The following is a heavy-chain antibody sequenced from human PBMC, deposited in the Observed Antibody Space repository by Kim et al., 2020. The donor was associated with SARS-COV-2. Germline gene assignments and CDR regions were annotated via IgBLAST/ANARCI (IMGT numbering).Heavy chain of an antibody. V-gene: IGHV4-34*01. D-gene: IGHD2-15*01. J-gene: IGHJ6*01. CDR2: INHSGST. CDR3: ARGRGRRAATPVDYYYYG. Sequence: SETLSLTCAVYGGSFSGYYWSWIRQPPGKGLEWIGEINHSGSTNYNPSLKSRVTISVDTSKNQFSLKLSSVTAADTAVYYCARGRGRRAATPVDYYYYG. CDR1: GGSFSGYY.